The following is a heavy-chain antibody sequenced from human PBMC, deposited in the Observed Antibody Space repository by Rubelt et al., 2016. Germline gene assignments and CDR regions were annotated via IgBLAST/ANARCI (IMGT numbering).Heavy chain of an antibody. Sequence: QVQLVQSGAEVKKPGASVKVSCKASGYTFTGYYMHWVRQAPGQGLEWMRWINPNSGGTNYAQELQGRVPLAGAASRSTDYMELSRLSSDVTAVYYCSRDLLLDWLRPDDYFDYSGQGTLVTVSS. J-gene: IGHJ4*02. V-gene: IGHV1-2*02. CDR2: INPNSGGT. CDR1: GYTFTGYY. D-gene: IGHD3/OR15-3a*01. CDR3: SRDLLLDWLRPDDYFDY.